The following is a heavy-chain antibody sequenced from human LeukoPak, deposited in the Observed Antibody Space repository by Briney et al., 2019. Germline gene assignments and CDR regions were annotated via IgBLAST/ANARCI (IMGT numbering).Heavy chain of an antibody. V-gene: IGHV1-2*04. J-gene: IGHJ4*02. CDR2: INPNSGGT. D-gene: IGHD4-17*01. CDR1: GYTFTGYY. CDR3: ARGGDYGDYVIDY. Sequence: GSVKVSCKASGYTFTGYYMHWVRQAPGQGLEWMGWINPNSGGTNYAQKFQGWVTMTRDTSTSTAYMELSRLRSDDTAVYYCARGGDYGDYVIDYWGQGTLVTVSS.